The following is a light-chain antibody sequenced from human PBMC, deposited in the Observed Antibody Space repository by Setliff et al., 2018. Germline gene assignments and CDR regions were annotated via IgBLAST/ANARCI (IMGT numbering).Light chain of an antibody. Sequence: DTVLTQSPATLSLSPGERATLSCRASQDISIYLAWYQQKPGQAPRLLIYDTSHRATGIPARFSSSGSGTDFTLTISSLEPDDVAIYYCQQRKNWPPLTFGQGTRMEIK. J-gene: IGKJ5*01. CDR3: QQRKNWPPLT. V-gene: IGKV3-11*01. CDR1: QDISIY. CDR2: DTS.